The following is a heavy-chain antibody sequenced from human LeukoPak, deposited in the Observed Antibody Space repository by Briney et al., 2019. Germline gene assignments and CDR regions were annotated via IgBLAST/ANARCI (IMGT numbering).Heavy chain of an antibody. CDR1: GYTFTGYY. CDR3: ARDYSSGWFPDY. Sequence: GASVKVSCKASGYTFTGYYMHWVRQAPGQGLERMGWINPNSGGTNYAQKFQGRVTMTRDTSISTAYMELSRLRSDDTAVYYCARDYSSGWFPDYWGQGTLVTISS. V-gene: IGHV1-2*02. D-gene: IGHD6-19*01. J-gene: IGHJ4*02. CDR2: INPNSGGT.